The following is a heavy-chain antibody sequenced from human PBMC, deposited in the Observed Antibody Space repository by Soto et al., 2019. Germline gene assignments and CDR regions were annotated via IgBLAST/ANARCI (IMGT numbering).Heavy chain of an antibody. CDR1: GYTFTSYG. Sequence: RASVKVSCKASGYTFTSYGISWVRQAPGQGLEWMGWISAYNGNTNYAQKLQGRVTMTTDTSTSTAYMELRSLRPDDTAVYYCASSGYDYFKKYYFDYWGQGTLVTVS. V-gene: IGHV1-18*01. J-gene: IGHJ4*02. D-gene: IGHD5-12*01. CDR2: ISAYNGNT. CDR3: ASSGYDYFKKYYFDY.